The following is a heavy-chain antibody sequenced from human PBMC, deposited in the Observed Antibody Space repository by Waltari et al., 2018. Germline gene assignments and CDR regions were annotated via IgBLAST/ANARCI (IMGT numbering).Heavy chain of an antibody. CDR1: GYTFPDYF. Sequence: QVHLVQSGAEVKKPGASVKVSCKVSGYTFPDYFMPWVRQAPGPGLEWMGWINPNNGDTKYAQNFQGRVTMTRDTSISTAYMELSRLKFDDTAVYFCASRPGREAHGPFDYWGQGTLVTVSS. J-gene: IGHJ4*02. D-gene: IGHD3-10*01. CDR3: ASRPGREAHGPFDY. V-gene: IGHV1-2*02. CDR2: INPNNGDT.